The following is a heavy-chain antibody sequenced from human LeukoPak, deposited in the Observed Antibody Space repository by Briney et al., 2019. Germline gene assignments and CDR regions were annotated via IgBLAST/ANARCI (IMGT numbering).Heavy chain of an antibody. CDR3: TSGPYDYGGNSLVN. D-gene: IGHD4-23*01. J-gene: IGHJ4*02. CDR1: GFTFSSYW. Sequence: GGSLRLSCTASGFTFSSYWMSWVRQAPGKGLEWVAYIKEDGSEKYYVDSVKGRFTISRDNAKNSLYLQMNSLRADDTAVYYCTSGPYDYGGNSLVNWGQGTLVTVSS. V-gene: IGHV3-7*01. CDR2: IKEDGSEK.